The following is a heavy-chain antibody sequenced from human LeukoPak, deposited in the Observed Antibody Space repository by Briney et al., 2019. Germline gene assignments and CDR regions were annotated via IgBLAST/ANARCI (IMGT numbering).Heavy chain of an antibody. CDR3: FLKQKTAYDILTGYYHKDAFDI. CDR1: GGSISSYY. Sequence: KSSETLSLTCTVAGGSISSYYWSWIRQPAGNGLEWIRRIYTRGSTNYNHSLQSRVNMSVDTSKNQFSLKLRSVIDADTAVYFFFLKQKTAYDILTGYYHKDAFDIWGQGTMVTVSS. CDR2: IYTRGST. V-gene: IGHV4-4*07. J-gene: IGHJ3*02. D-gene: IGHD3-9*01.